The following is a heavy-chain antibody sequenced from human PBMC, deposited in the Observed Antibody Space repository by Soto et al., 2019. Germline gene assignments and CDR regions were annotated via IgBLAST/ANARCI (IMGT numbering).Heavy chain of an antibody. D-gene: IGHD3-3*01. CDR1: GGSISSYY. Sequence: SETLSLTCTVSGGSISSYYWSWIRQPPGKGLEWIGYIYYSGSTNYNPSLKSRVTISVDTSKNQFSLKLSSVTAADTAVYYCARSTYDFWSGYYTRFGDFDYSGQGTLGSVSS. CDR3: ARSTYDFWSGYYTRFGDFDY. V-gene: IGHV4-59*08. J-gene: IGHJ4*02. CDR2: IYYSGST.